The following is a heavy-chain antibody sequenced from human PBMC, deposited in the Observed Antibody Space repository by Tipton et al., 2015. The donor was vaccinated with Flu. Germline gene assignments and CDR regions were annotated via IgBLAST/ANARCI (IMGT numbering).Heavy chain of an antibody. J-gene: IGHJ4*02. D-gene: IGHD3-10*01. CDR1: GGSISSTNLY. CDR3: ARGLYVSGSYQRRYFDS. Sequence: TLSLTCTVSGGSISSTNLYWGWIRQAPGKGLEWIGSRSYTGGAYYNASLKSRVTIFVDTSKNQFSLKLSSVTAADTAVYYCARGLYVSGSYQRRYFDSWGQGTLVTVSS. V-gene: IGHV4-39*01. CDR2: RSYTGGA.